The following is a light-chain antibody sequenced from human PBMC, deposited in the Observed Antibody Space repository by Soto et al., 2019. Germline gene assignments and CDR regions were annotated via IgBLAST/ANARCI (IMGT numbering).Light chain of an antibody. Sequence: EIVLTQSPATLSLSTGQGASLSCRASQSVGSDLAWFQQKSGQAPRLLIYDVSNRAPGIPARFSGSGSGTDFTLTISSLEPEDFALDYCQQRSQWPTTFGGGTKVEIK. CDR3: QQRSQWPTT. V-gene: IGKV3-11*01. CDR1: QSVGSD. CDR2: DVS. J-gene: IGKJ4*01.